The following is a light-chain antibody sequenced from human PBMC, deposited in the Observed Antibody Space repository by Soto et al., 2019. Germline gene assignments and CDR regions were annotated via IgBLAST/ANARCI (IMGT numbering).Light chain of an antibody. CDR1: QDISNR. Sequence: DIQMTQSPSSLSTSVGDSVTITCRASQDISNRLGWFQQKPGEAPKSLIYAASSLQSGVPSKFSGSGSGTDFSLTISRLQPEDFATYYCLQYYTYPWTFGQGTKVEIK. J-gene: IGKJ1*01. V-gene: IGKV1-16*02. CDR3: LQYYTYPWT. CDR2: AAS.